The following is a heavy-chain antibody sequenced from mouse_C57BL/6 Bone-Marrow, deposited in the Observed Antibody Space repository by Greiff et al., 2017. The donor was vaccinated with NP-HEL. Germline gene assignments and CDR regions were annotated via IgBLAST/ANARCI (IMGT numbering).Heavy chain of an antibody. D-gene: IGHD1-1*01. CDR1: GFTFSDYG. Sequence: EVKLVESGGGLVQPGGSLKLSCAASGFTFSDYGMAWVRQAPRKGPEWVAFISNLAYSIYYADTVTGRFTISRENAKNTLYLEMSSLRSEDTAMYYCARWPFITTVVGAMDYWGQGTSVTVSS. CDR3: ARWPFITTVVGAMDY. J-gene: IGHJ4*01. V-gene: IGHV5-15*01. CDR2: ISNLAYSI.